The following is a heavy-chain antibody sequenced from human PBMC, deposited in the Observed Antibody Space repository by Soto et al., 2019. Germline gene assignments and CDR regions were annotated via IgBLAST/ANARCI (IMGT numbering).Heavy chain of an antibody. V-gene: IGHV3-23*01. J-gene: IGHJ4*02. Sequence: EVQLLESGGGLVQPGGSLRLSCAASGFSFSSYAMVWVRQAPGKGLEWVSVISARGGSLYFADSVKGRFTISSDNSQNVLSLELNSLTAEDTATYFCAKGSLEDSAAVDNWGSGTLVVASS. CDR1: GFSFSSYA. CDR3: AKGSLEDSAAVDN. CDR2: ISARGGSL. D-gene: IGHD6-25*01.